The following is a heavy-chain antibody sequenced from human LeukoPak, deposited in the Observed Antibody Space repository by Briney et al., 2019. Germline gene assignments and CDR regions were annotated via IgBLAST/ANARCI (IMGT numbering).Heavy chain of an antibody. J-gene: IGHJ4*02. CDR2: INSDGSST. V-gene: IGHV3-74*01. CDR1: GFTFRNYW. D-gene: IGHD2-21*02. Sequence: GGSLRLSCAASGFTFRNYWMSWVRQAPGKGLEWVPRINSDGSSTSYADSVKGRFTISRDNAKNSIYLQMNSLRVEDTAVYYCAKDIVGGGDDYWGQGTLVIVSS. CDR3: AKDIVGGGDDY.